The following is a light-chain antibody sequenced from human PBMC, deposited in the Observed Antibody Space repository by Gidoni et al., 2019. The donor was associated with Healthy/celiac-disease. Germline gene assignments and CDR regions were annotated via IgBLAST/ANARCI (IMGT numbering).Light chain of an antibody. V-gene: IGKV1-39*01. CDR2: AAS. CDR1: QSITTY. Sequence: DIQMTQSPSSLSASVGDRVTITCRASQSITTYLNWYQQKPGKAPKLLIYAASHLQSGVPSRFSGSGSVTDFTLTISSLQPEDFATYYCQQSYSSPQTFGQXTKVEIK. CDR3: QQSYSSPQT. J-gene: IGKJ1*01.